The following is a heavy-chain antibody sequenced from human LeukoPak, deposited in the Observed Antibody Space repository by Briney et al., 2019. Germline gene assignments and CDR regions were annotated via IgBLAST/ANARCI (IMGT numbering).Heavy chain of an antibody. V-gene: IGHV3-23*01. CDR1: GVTFSTYG. CDR3: AKERPTRRYCSGGSCYSRYFDY. J-gene: IGHJ4*02. Sequence: GGTLRLSCAASGVTFSTYGMSWVRQAPGKGLEWVSAISGSGGSTYYADSVKGRLTISRDISKNTLYLQMNSLRAEDTAVYYCAKERPTRRYCSGGSCYSRYFDYWGQGTLVTVSS. D-gene: IGHD2-15*01. CDR2: ISGSGGST.